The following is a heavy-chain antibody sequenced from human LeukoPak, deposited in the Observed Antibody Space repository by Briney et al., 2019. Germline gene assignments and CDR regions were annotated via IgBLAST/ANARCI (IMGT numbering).Heavy chain of an antibody. J-gene: IGHJ6*03. CDR1: GGSISSYY. V-gene: IGHV4-59*01. Sequence: SETLSLTCTVSGGSISSYYWSWIRQPPGKGLEWIGYIYYSGSTNYNPPLKSRVTISVDTSKNQFSLKLSSVTAADTAVYYCARDRAGFRRTGNYYYMDVWGKGTTVTVSS. D-gene: IGHD6-19*01. CDR3: ARDRAGFRRTGNYYYMDV. CDR2: IYYSGST.